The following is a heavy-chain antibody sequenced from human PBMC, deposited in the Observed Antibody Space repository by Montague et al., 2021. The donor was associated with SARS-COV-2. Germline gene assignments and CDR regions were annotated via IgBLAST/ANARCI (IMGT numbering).Heavy chain of an antibody. V-gene: IGHV4-38-2*02. CDR3: ARVISAVAGASFYFDY. J-gene: IGHJ4*01. CDR2: SNHSGGT. Sequence: SETLSLTCSVSGVTISSDCYWGWFRHPPAKGLEWIGASNHSGGTYYSPXXQNRVTISLDTSKNQFSLNLDSVTASDTAMYYCARVISAVAGASFYFDYWGQGTLVTVSS. CDR1: GVTISSDCY. D-gene: IGHD6-19*01.